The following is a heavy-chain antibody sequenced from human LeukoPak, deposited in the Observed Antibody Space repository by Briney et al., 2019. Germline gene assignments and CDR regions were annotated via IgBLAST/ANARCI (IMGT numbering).Heavy chain of an antibody. V-gene: IGHV1-58*02. CDR3: AAVPDYYGSGSQRENWFDP. J-gene: IGHJ5*02. CDR2: IVDGSGNT. CDR1: GFTFTSSA. Sequence: GASVKVSCKASGFTFTSSAMQWVRQARGQRLEWIGWIVDGSGNTNYPQKFQERVTITRDMSTSTAYMELSSLRSEDTAVYYCAAVPDYYGSGSQRENWFDPWGQGTLVTVSS. D-gene: IGHD3-10*01.